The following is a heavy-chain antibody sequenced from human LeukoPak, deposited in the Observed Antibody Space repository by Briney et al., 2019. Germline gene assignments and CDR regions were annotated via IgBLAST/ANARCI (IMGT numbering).Heavy chain of an antibody. J-gene: IGHJ4*02. CDR1: GFTFSSYW. Sequence: GGSLRLSCAASGFTFSSYWMSWVRQAPGKGLEWVANIKQDGSEKYYVDSVKGRFTISRDNAKNSLYLQMNSLRAEDTAVYYCATNPLYYDILTGTIFDYWGQGTLVTVSS. D-gene: IGHD3-9*01. CDR2: IKQDGSEK. CDR3: ATNPLYYDILTGTIFDY. V-gene: IGHV3-7*01.